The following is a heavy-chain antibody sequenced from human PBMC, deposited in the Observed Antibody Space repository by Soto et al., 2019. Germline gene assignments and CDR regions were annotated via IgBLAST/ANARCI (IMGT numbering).Heavy chain of an antibody. CDR2: ISGSGGST. J-gene: IGHJ4*02. V-gene: IGHV3-23*01. D-gene: IGHD2-8*01. CDR3: AKDGDGLYCTNGVCPPDY. Sequence: GGSLRLSCAASGFTFSSYAMSWVRQAPGKGLEWVSAISGSGGSTYYADSVKGRFTISRDNSKNTLYLQMNSLRAEDTAVYYCAKDGDGLYCTNGVCPPDYWGQGTLVTVSS. CDR1: GFTFSSYA.